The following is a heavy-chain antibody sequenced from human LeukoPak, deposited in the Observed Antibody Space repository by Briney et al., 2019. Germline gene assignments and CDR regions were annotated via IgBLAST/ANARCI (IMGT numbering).Heavy chain of an antibody. V-gene: IGHV3-48*01. CDR2: ISGSSDDI. D-gene: IGHD1-26*01. CDR1: GFTFSSYW. J-gene: IGHJ6*04. CDR3: ARDSGRYGYYMDV. Sequence: GGSLRLSCAASGFTFSSYWMSWVRQAPGKGLEWVADISGSSDDIHYADSVTGLFTISRDNAKNSVYLQMTSLRVEDTAVYYCARDSGRYGYYMDVWGKGTTVTVSS.